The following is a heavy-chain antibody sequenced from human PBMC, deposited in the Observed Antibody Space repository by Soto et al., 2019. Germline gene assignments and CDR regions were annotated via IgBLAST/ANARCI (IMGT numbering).Heavy chain of an antibody. CDR3: ARTPRAQMIVLEAATRFDY. CDR1: GYTFTTYG. Sequence: ASVKVSCKASGYTFTTYGFNWVRQAPGQGLEWMGWISPYNGDTNYAQNYQGRVTLTTDTSTSTAYMELRSLTSDDTAVYYCARTPRAQMIVLEAATRFDYWGQGTLVTVSS. D-gene: IGHD2-15*01. CDR2: ISPYNGDT. J-gene: IGHJ4*02. V-gene: IGHV1-18*04.